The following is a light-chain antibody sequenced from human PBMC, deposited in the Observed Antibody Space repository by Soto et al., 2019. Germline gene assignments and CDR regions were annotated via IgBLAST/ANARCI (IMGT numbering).Light chain of an antibody. J-gene: IGKJ4*01. CDR1: QDINNW. CDR3: QQGNSVPLT. Sequence: DIQMTQSPSSMSASVGDRVTITCRASQDINNWLAWYQQKPGKAPNLLIYEASTLQNGVPSSFSGSGSGTDFTLTISSLQPEDFATYYCQQGNSVPLTFGGGTKVEIK. V-gene: IGKV1-12*01. CDR2: EAS.